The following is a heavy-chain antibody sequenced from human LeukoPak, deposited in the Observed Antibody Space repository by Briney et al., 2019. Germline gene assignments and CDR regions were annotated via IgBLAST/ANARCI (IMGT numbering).Heavy chain of an antibody. V-gene: IGHV3-21*01. J-gene: IGHJ4*02. CDR2: ISSSSSYI. CDR1: GFTFSSYS. D-gene: IGHD3-9*01. Sequence: PGGSLRLSCAASGFTFSSYSMNWVRQAPGKGLEWVSSISSSSSYIYYADSVKGRFTISRDNAKNSLYLQMNSLRAEDTAVHYCARGDDDWLLSFDYWGQGTLVTVSS. CDR3: ARGDDDWLLSFDY.